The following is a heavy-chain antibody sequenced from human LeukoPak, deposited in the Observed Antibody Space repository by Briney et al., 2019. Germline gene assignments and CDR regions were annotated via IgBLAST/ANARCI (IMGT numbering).Heavy chain of an antibody. Sequence: QPGGSLRLFCAASGFTFSSYAMHWVRQAPGKGLEYVSAISSNGGSTYYANSVKGRFTISRDNSKNTLYLQMGSLRAEDMAVYYCARLHVDTAKLIYYFDYWGQGTLVTVSS. CDR3: ARLHVDTAKLIYYFDY. D-gene: IGHD5-18*01. J-gene: IGHJ4*02. V-gene: IGHV3-64*01. CDR2: ISSNGGST. CDR1: GFTFSSYA.